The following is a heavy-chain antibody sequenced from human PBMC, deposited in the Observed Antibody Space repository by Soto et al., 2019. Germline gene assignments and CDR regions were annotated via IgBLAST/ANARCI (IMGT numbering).Heavy chain of an antibody. CDR2: IDPSDSYT. CDR1: GYSFTSYW. Sequence: GESLKISCKGSGYSFTSYWISWVRQMPGKGLEWMGRIDPSDSYTNYSPSFQGHVTISADKSISTAYLQWSSLKASDTAMYYCASLGVYCRSTRRDPPRYYYGMDVWGQGTRVTVS. J-gene: IGHJ6*02. D-gene: IGHD2-2*01. CDR3: ASLGVYCRSTRRDPPRYYYGMDV. V-gene: IGHV5-10-1*01.